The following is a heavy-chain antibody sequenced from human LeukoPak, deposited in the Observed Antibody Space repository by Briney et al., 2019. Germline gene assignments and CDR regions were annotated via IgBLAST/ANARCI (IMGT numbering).Heavy chain of an antibody. V-gene: IGHV3-66*01. CDR1: GFTVSSNY. D-gene: IGHD3-10*01. J-gene: IGHJ5*02. CDR2: IYSGGST. Sequence: GGSLRLSCAASGFTVSSNYMSWVRQAPGKGLEWVSVIYSGGSTYYADSVKGRFTISRDNSKNTLYLQMNSLRAEDTAVYYCARGEEDGSWWFDPWGQGTLVTVSS. CDR3: ARGEEDGSWWFDP.